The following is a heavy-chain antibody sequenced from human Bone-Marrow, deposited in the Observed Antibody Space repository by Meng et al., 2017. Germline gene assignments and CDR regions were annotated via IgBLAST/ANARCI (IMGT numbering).Heavy chain of an antibody. CDR3: AKDMGSSGWYGAFDI. V-gene: IGHV3-43*01. D-gene: IGHD6-19*01. CDR1: GFTFSSYA. Sequence: GGSLRLSCAASGFTFSSYAMHWVRQAPGKGLEWVSLISWDGGSTYYADSVKGRFTISRDNSKNSLYLQMNSLRTEDTALYYCAKDMGSSGWYGAFDIWGQGTMVTVSS. CDR2: ISWDGGST. J-gene: IGHJ3*02.